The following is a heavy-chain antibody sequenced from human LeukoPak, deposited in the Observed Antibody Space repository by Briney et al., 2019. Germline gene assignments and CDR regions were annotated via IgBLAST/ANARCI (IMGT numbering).Heavy chain of an antibody. D-gene: IGHD1-7*01. CDR1: GYTFTSYY. J-gene: IGHJ5*02. V-gene: IGHV1-46*03. CDR2: INPSGGST. Sequence: ASVKVSCKASGYTFTSYYMRWVRQAPGQGLEWMGIINPSGGSTTYAQKFQGSITMTRDTSTSTVYMELSSLGSEDTAVYYCARGDNWNWGLDPWGQGTLVTVSS. CDR3: ARGDNWNWGLDP.